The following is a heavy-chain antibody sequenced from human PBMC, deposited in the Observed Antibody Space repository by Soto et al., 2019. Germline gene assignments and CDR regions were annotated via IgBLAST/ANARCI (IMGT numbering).Heavy chain of an antibody. CDR3: ASGADFYYATSRY. CDR2: ISYDGSNQ. J-gene: IGHJ4*02. CDR1: YG. Sequence: YGGRWIRQIPDKGLEWVALISYDGSNQYYADSVKGRFTISSDTFTSTLFLQMTSLTPEDTAVYYCASGADFYYATSRYWVPRTLVPGFS. D-gene: IGHD3-10*01. V-gene: IGHV3-30*03.